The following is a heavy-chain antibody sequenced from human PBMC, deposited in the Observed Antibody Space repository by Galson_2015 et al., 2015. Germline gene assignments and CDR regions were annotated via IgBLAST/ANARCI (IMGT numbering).Heavy chain of an antibody. J-gene: IGHJ4*02. CDR3: AREGGPYCGGDCYLDY. Sequence: TLSLTCTVSGDSISSGGYYWSWIRQHPVKGLEYIGYIFHSGRTHYNPSLKSRVTMSVDTSNNQFSLMVSSVTGADTAVYYCAREGGPYCGGDCYLDYWGQGILVTVSS. D-gene: IGHD2-21*02. CDR2: IFHSGRT. V-gene: IGHV4-31*03. CDR1: GDSISSGGYY.